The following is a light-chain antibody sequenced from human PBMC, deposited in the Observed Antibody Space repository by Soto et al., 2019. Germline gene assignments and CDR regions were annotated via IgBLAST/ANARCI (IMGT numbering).Light chain of an antibody. CDR3: QQYNSYSIT. Sequence: DIQMTQSPSTLSASVGDRVTITCRASQSISSWLAWYQQKPGKAPKLLIYKASSLESGVPSRFSGSGSGTEFTLTISSRQPDDFATYYCQQYNSYSITFGPGTKVDIK. CDR2: KAS. CDR1: QSISSW. J-gene: IGKJ3*01. V-gene: IGKV1-5*03.